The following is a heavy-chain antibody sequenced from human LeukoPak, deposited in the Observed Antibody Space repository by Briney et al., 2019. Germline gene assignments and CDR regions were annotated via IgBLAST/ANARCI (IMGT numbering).Heavy chain of an antibody. V-gene: IGHV3-53*01. CDR2: IYSGGTT. Sequence: GGSLRLSCAVSGFTVSSNYMTWVRQAPGKGLEWVSVIYSGGTTYYADSVKGRFTISRDNSKNTLYLQMNSLRAEDTAVYYCARWVRSGSLNYGMDVWGQGTTVTVSS. CDR1: GFTVSSNY. J-gene: IGHJ6*02. CDR3: ARWVRSGSLNYGMDV. D-gene: IGHD3-10*01.